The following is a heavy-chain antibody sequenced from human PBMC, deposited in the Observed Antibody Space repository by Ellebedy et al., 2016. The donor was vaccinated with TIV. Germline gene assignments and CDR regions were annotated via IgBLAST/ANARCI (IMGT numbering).Heavy chain of an antibody. Sequence: AASVKVSCKTSGYTFTNYDITWVRQAPGQGLQWVGWISASSGDITYAREFQGRATMTADTSTSTAYLELRSLISGDTAVYYCARDLHTTGWYGADYFDYWGQGALVTVSA. CDR2: ISASSGDI. J-gene: IGHJ4*02. D-gene: IGHD6-19*01. V-gene: IGHV1-18*01. CDR1: GYTFTNYD. CDR3: ARDLHTTGWYGADYFDY.